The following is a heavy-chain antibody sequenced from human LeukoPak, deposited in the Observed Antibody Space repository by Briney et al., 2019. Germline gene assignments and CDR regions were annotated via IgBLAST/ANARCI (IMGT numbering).Heavy chain of an antibody. CDR2: INPSGGNT. Sequence: ASVKVSCKASGYTFTSYYMHWVRQAPGQGLEWMGIINPSGGNTNYAQKFQGRVTMTRDTSTSTVYMELSSLRSEDGAVYFCAREMYVGDQDYWGQETLVTVSS. J-gene: IGHJ4*02. V-gene: IGHV1-46*03. D-gene: IGHD2-21*02. CDR1: GYTFTSYY. CDR3: AREMYVGDQDY.